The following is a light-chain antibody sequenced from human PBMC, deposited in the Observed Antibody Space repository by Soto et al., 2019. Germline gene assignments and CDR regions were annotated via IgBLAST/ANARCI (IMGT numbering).Light chain of an antibody. V-gene: IGKV3-20*01. CDR3: RQYVTSPFT. Sequence: EIVLTQSPGTLSLSPGERASLSCRADQSVNSVYLAWYQHKPGQAPRLLIYGASDRATGIPDRFSGSGSGTDFTLTISRLEPEDFAVYYCRQYVTSPFTFGPGTKVDI. CDR1: QSVNSVY. CDR2: GAS. J-gene: IGKJ3*01.